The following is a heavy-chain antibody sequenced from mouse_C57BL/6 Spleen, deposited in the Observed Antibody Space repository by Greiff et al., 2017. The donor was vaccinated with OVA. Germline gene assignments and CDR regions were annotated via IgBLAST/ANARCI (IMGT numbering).Heavy chain of an antibody. J-gene: IGHJ1*03. CDR3: ARKSGNYVRYFDV. D-gene: IGHD2-1*01. Sequence: EVQRVESGPELVKPGASVKMSCKASGYTFTDYNMHWVKQSHGKSLEWIGYINPNNGGTSYNQKFKGKATLTVNKSSSTAYMELRSLTSEDSAVYYCARKSGNYVRYFDVWGTGTTVTVSS. CDR2: INPNNGGT. V-gene: IGHV1-22*01. CDR1: GYTFTDYN.